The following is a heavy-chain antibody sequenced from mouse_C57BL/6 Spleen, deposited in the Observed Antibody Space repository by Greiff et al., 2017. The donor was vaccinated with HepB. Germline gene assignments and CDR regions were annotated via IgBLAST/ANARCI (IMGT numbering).Heavy chain of an antibody. J-gene: IGHJ1*03. V-gene: IGHV1-50*01. Sequence: QVQLQQSGAELVKPGASVKLSCKASGYTFTSYWMQWVKQRPGQGLEWIGEIDPSDSYTNYNQKFKGKATLTVDTSSSTAYMQLSSLTSEDSAVYYCARGWDYGSSYWYFDVWGTGTTVTVSS. CDR2: IDPSDSYT. CDR1: GYTFTSYW. D-gene: IGHD1-1*01. CDR3: ARGWDYGSSYWYFDV.